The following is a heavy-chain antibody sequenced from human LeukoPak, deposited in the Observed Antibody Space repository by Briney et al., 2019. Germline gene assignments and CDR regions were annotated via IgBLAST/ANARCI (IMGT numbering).Heavy chain of an antibody. J-gene: IGHJ4*02. D-gene: IGHD6-19*01. V-gene: IGHV4-4*07. CDR3: AEGGQWLRV. CDR1: GRSISNYC. CDR2: ICNSRST. Sequence: SETLSLTCTVSGRSISNYCWSCIRQPAGKGLEWIGRICNSRSTNYNPPLKSRVTMSVDTSKNQFSLKLTSVTAADTAVYYCAEGGQWLRVWGEGTLVTVSS.